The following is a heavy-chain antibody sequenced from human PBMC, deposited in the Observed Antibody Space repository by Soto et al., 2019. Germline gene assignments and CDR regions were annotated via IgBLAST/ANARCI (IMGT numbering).Heavy chain of an antibody. CDR1: GFTFDDYA. CDR3: ANDIRPRAAMLDFGDYGVVDY. CDR2: ISWNSGSI. D-gene: IGHD4-17*01. V-gene: IGHV3-9*01. J-gene: IGHJ4*02. Sequence: EVQLVESGGSLVQPGRSLRLSCAASGFTFDDYAMHWVRQAPGKGLEWVSGISWNSGSIGYADSVKGRFTISRDNAKNSLYLQMNSLSAEDTALYYCANDIRPRAAMLDFGDYGVVDYWGEGTVVTVSS.